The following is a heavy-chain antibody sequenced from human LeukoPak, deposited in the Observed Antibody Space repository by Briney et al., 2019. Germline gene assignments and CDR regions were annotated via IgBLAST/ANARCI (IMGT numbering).Heavy chain of an antibody. CDR2: IYYSGST. Sequence: PSETLSLTCTVSGYSISSGYYWGWIRQPPGKGLEWIGSIYYSGSTYYNPSLKSRVTISVDTSKNQFSLKLSSVTAADTAVYYCARDQAEYYYDSSGSNWFDPWGQGTLVTVSS. J-gene: IGHJ5*02. V-gene: IGHV4-38-2*02. D-gene: IGHD3-22*01. CDR1: GYSISSGYY. CDR3: ARDQAEYYYDSSGSNWFDP.